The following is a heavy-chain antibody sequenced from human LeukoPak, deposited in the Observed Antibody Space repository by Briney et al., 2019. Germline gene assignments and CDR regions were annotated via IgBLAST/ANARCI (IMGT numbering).Heavy chain of an antibody. Sequence: GESLKISCKGSGYTFSNYWIGWVRQMPGKGLEWMGIIYPTDSNTRYSPSFQGQVTISDDKSINTAYLQWSSLKASDTAMYYCARRVGGVDAFDLWGQGTMVTVSS. V-gene: IGHV5-51*01. J-gene: IGHJ3*01. D-gene: IGHD1-26*01. CDR2: IYPTDSNT. CDR3: ARRVGGVDAFDL. CDR1: GYTFSNYW.